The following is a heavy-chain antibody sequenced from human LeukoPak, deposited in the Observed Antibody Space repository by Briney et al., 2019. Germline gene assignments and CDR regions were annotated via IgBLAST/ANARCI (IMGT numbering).Heavy chain of an antibody. D-gene: IGHD4-17*01. CDR2: ISSSSSYT. Sequence: GGSLRLSCAASGFTFSDYYMSWIRQAPGRGLEWVSYISSSSSYTNYADSVKGRFTIARDNAKNSLYLQKNSLRAEDTAVYYCARDFYRPGDYGDYFLNWFDPGGQGTLVTVSS. V-gene: IGHV3-11*05. CDR3: ARDFYRPGDYGDYFLNWFDP. CDR1: GFTFSDYY. J-gene: IGHJ5*02.